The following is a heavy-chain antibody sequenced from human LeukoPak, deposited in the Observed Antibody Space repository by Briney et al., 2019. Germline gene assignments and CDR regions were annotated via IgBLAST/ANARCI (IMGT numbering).Heavy chain of an antibody. CDR1: GFTFSSHA. V-gene: IGHV3-30-3*01. J-gene: IGHJ4*02. CDR2: ISYDGSNK. D-gene: IGHD6-6*01. Sequence: GGSLRLSCAASGFTFSSHAMHWVRQAPGKGLEWVAVISYDGSNKYYADSVKGRFTISRDNSKNTLYLQMNSLRAEDTAVYYCARDGRGSNSQNPYYFDYWGQGTLVTVSS. CDR3: ARDGRGSNSQNPYYFDY.